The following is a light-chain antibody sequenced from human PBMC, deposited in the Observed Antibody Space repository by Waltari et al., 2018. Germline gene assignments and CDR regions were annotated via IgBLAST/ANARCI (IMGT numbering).Light chain of an antibody. V-gene: IGLV2-8*01. CDR2: EVT. J-gene: IGLJ2*01. Sequence: QSALTQPPSASGSPGQPVTISCTGTSSDVGGYNYVSWYQQHPGKAPKLIIYEVTKRPPGVPDRFAGSESGNTASLTVSGLQADDEADYYCNSYAGRNRLGVFGGGTKVAVL. CDR1: SSDVGGYNY. CDR3: NSYAGRNRLGV.